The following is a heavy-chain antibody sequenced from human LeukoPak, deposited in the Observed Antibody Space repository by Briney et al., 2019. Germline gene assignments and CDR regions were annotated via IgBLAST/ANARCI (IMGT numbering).Heavy chain of an antibody. CDR1: GFTFSSYG. CDR3: AKSGSSWYFDY. CDR2: ISHDGSNK. J-gene: IGHJ4*02. Sequence: HAGRSLRLSCAASGFTFSSYGMHWVRQAPGKGLGWVAVISHDGSNKYYADSVKGRFTISRDNSKNTLYLQMNSLRAEDTAVYYCAKSGSSWYFDYWGQGTLVTVSS. V-gene: IGHV3-30*18. D-gene: IGHD6-13*01.